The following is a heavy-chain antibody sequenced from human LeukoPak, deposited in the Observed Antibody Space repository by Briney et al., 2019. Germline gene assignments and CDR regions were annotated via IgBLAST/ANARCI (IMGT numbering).Heavy chain of an antibody. V-gene: IGHV1-18*01. CDR3: ARGITMVRGVIMPPDY. Sequence: ASVKVSCKASGYTFTSYGTSWVRQAPGQGLEWMGWISAYNGNTNYAQKLQGRVTMTTDTSTSTAYMELRSLRSDDTAVYYCARGITMVRGVIMPPDYWGQGTLVTVSS. CDR2: ISAYNGNT. J-gene: IGHJ4*02. D-gene: IGHD3-10*01. CDR1: GYTFTSYG.